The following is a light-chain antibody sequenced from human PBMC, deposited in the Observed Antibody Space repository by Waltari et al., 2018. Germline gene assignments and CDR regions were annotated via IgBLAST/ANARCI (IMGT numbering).Light chain of an antibody. CDR1: QSLPNNNGYTY. V-gene: IGKV2-28*01. CDR2: LGS. J-gene: IGKJ1*01. Sequence: DIVMTQSPLSLPVTPGEPASISCKSSQSLPNNNGYTYLAWYLQKPGQSPHLLIYLGSNRASGVPDRFSGSGSGTDFTLKISRVEAEDAGIYYCMQATQTPWTFGQGTKVEIK. CDR3: MQATQTPWT.